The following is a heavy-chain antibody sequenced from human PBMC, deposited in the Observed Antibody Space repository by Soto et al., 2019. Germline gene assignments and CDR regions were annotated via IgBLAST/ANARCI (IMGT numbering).Heavy chain of an antibody. D-gene: IGHD6-13*01. Sequence: KQSQTLSLTCAISGDSVSSNSAAWNWIRQSPSRGLEWLGRTYYRSKWYNDYAVSVKSRITINPDTSKNQFSLQLNSVTPEDTAVYYCARFIAAAGTKGYYYYYGMDVWGQGTTVTVSS. V-gene: IGHV6-1*01. CDR3: ARFIAAAGTKGYYYYYGMDV. J-gene: IGHJ6*02. CDR1: GDSVSSNSAA. CDR2: TYYRSKWYN.